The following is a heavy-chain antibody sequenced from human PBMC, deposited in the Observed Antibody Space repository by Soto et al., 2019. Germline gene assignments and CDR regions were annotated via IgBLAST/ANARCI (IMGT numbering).Heavy chain of an antibody. J-gene: IGHJ4*02. CDR1: GFTFSSYG. CDR3: AKAPGSLVILDY. Sequence: GGSLRLSCAASGFTFSSYGMHWVRQAPGKGLEWVAVISYDGSNKYYADSVKGRFTISRDNSKNTLYLQMNSLRAEDTAVYYCAKAPGSLVILDYWGQGTLVTVLL. D-gene: IGHD3-9*01. CDR2: ISYDGSNK. V-gene: IGHV3-30*18.